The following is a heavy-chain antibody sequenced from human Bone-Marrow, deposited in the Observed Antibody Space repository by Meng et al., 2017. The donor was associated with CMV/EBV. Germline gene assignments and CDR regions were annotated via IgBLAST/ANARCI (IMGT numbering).Heavy chain of an antibody. CDR2: INHSGST. J-gene: IGHJ6*01. CDR1: GGSFSGYY. Sequence: SETLSLTCAVYGGSFSGYYWSWIRQPPGKGLEWIGEINHSGSTNYNPSLKSRVTISVDTSKNQFSLKLSSVTAADTAVYYCARGRAVVVPAARHYYYYGMDVWGQGTTVTGSS. CDR3: ARGRAVVVPAARHYYYYGMDV. V-gene: IGHV4-34*01. D-gene: IGHD2-2*01.